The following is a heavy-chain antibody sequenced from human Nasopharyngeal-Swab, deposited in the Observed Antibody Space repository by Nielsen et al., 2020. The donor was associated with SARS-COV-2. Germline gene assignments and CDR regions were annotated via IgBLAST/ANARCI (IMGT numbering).Heavy chain of an antibody. CDR3: VSEWGSGMSHFDL. J-gene: IGHJ2*01. CDR2: IGIAGDT. Sequence: GESLKISCAASGFTFSSYEIHWVRQVPGKSLEWVSAIGIAGDTFYGDPVKGRFTISRENGKDSSYLQMNSLRAGDTAVYYCVSEWGSGMSHFDLWGRGTQVTVSS. CDR1: GFTFSSYE. D-gene: IGHD3-10*01. V-gene: IGHV3-13*01.